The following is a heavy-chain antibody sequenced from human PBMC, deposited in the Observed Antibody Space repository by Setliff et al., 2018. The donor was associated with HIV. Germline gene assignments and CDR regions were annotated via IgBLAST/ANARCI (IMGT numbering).Heavy chain of an antibody. CDR1: GYTFTTYS. CDR3: ARGALLAVFDFDH. J-gene: IGHJ4*01. Sequence: ASVKVSCKASGYTFTTYSIHWVRQAPGQSLEWMGWINVGKGDTKYSQEFQGRITITRDNSANTAYMELSNHRPDDTAVYFCARGALLAVFDFDHWGRGTQVTVSS. CDR2: INVGKGDT. V-gene: IGHV1-3*01. D-gene: IGHD3-10*01.